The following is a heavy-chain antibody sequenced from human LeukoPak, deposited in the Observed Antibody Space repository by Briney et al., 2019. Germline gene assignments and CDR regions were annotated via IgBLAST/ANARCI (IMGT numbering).Heavy chain of an antibody. V-gene: IGHV3-7*03. Sequence: GGSLRLSCAASGFTFSSYWMSWVRQAPGKGPEWVANIKQDGSEKYYVDSVKGRFTISRDNAKNSLYLQMNSLRAEDTAVYYCARVATGYDFWSGYPPVYYYGMDVWGQGTTVTVSS. CDR2: IKQDGSEK. CDR3: ARVATGYDFWSGYPPVYYYGMDV. CDR1: GFTFSSYW. D-gene: IGHD3-3*01. J-gene: IGHJ6*02.